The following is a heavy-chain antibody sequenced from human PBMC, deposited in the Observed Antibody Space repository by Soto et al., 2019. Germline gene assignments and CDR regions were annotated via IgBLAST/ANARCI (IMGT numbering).Heavy chain of an antibody. CDR2: ISGSGGST. J-gene: IGHJ4*02. V-gene: IGHV3-23*01. CDR3: AKIVLLWFGELSSFDY. CDR1: GFTFSSYA. Sequence: GGSLRLSCAASGFTFSSYAMSWVRQAPGKGLEWVSAISGSGGSTYYADSVKGRFTISRDNSKNTLYLQMNSLRAEDTAVYYCAKIVLLWFGELSSFDYWGQGTLVTVSS. D-gene: IGHD3-10*01.